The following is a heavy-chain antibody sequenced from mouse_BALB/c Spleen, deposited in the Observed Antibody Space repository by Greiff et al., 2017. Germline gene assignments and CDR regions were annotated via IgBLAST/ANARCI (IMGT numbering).Heavy chain of an antibody. J-gene: IGHJ4*01. CDR3: TLRPSYGSSPYAMDY. CDR2: IYPSDSYT. V-gene: IGHV1-69*02. CDR1: GYTFTSYW. D-gene: IGHD1-1*01. Sequence: QVQLQQPGAELVRPGASVKLSCKASGYTFTSYWINWVKQRPGQGLEWIGNIYPSDSYTNYNQKFKDKATLTVDKSSSTAYMQLSSPTSEDSAVYYCTLRPSYGSSPYAMDYWGQGTSVTVSS.